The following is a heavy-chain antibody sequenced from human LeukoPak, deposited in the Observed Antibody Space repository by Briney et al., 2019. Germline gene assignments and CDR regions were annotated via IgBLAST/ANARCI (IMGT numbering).Heavy chain of an antibody. V-gene: IGHV1-2*02. CDR1: AYMFTGYY. J-gene: IGHJ4*02. CDR3: ARGAPNSAAAGHFDY. D-gene: IGHD6-13*01. Sequence: ASVWLSCKTSAYMFTGYYIHWVRQAPGQGLEWLGWINPDSGDTHYTQKFRGRVTMTRDTFINTAYMEVSRLRSDDTAVYYCARGAPNSAAAGHFDYWGQGTLVPVSS. CDR2: INPDSGDT.